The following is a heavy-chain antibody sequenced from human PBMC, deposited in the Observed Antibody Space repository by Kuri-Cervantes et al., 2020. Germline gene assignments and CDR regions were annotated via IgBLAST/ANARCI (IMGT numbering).Heavy chain of an antibody. CDR2: IYYSGST. V-gene: IGHV4-59*06. Sequence: SETLSLTCTVSGGSISSYYWSWIRQPPGKGLEWIGYIYYSGSTYYNPSLKSRVTISVDTSKNQFSLKLSSVTAADTAVYYCAVGYSSGPLGAFDIWGQGTMVTVSS. D-gene: IGHD6-19*01. J-gene: IGHJ3*02. CDR3: AVGYSSGPLGAFDI. CDR1: GGSISSYY.